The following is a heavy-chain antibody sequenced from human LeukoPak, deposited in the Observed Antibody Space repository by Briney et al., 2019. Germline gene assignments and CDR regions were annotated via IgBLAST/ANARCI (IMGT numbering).Heavy chain of an antibody. V-gene: IGHV4-4*07. CDR3: ARDVSDYGGNYYYYCYMDV. J-gene: IGHJ6*03. CDR2: IYTSGST. Sequence: SETLSLTCTVSGGSISSYYWSWIRQPAGKGLEWIGRIYTSGSTNYNPSLKSRVTMSVDTSKNQFSLKLSSVTAADTAVYYCARDVSDYGGNYYYYCYMDVWGKGTTVTVSS. CDR1: GGSISSYY. D-gene: IGHD4-23*01.